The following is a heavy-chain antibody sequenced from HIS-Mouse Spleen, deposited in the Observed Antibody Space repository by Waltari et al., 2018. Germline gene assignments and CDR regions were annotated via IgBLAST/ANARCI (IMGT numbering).Heavy chain of an antibody. Sequence: QLQLQESGPGLVKPSETLSLTCTVSGGSISSRSYYWGWIRQPPGKGLECSGSIYYSGSTYHNPSLKSRVTISVDTSKNQFSLKLSSVTAADTAVYYCAREIPYSSSWYDWYFDLWGRGTLVTVSS. J-gene: IGHJ2*01. V-gene: IGHV4-39*07. D-gene: IGHD6-13*01. CDR1: GGSISSRSYY. CDR2: IYYSGST. CDR3: AREIPYSSSWYDWYFDL.